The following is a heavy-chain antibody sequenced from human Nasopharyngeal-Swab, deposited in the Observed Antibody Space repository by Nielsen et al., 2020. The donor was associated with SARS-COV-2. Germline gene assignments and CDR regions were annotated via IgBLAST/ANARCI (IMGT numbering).Heavy chain of an antibody. V-gene: IGHV1-46*01. D-gene: IGHD2-2*01. J-gene: IGHJ5*02. CDR1: GYTFTSYY. CDR3: ARDIVVVPAARRSWFDP. Sequence: ASVKVSCKASGYTFTSYYMHWVRQAPGQGLEWMGIINPSGGSTSYAQKFQGRVTMTRDTSTSTVYMELSSLRSEDTAVYYCARDIVVVPAARRSWFDPWGQGTLVTVSS. CDR2: INPSGGST.